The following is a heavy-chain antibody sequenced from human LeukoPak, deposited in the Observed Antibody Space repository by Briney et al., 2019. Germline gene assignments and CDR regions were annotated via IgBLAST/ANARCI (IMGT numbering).Heavy chain of an antibody. V-gene: IGHV1-2*02. CDR2: INPHNGDT. D-gene: IGHD2-2*01. CDR3: ARDNIAEVPTALSYNWFDP. J-gene: IGHJ5*02. Sequence: ASVKVSCKASGYTFTGYYMHWVRQAPGQGLEWMGWINPHNGDTNYRQTFQGRVTMTSDTSISTVYMELNRLTFDDTAVYFCARDNIAEVPTALSYNWFDPWGQGTLVTVSS. CDR1: GYTFTGYY.